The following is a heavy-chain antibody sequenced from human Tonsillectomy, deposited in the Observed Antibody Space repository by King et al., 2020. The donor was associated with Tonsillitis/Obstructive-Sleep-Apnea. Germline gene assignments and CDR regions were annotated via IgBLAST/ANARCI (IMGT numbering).Heavy chain of an antibody. Sequence: DVQLVESGAEVKKPGESLKISCKGSGYSFTNYWIAWVRRMPGKGLEFMGVIYPGDSDTRYSPSFQGQVTISVDKSISTAYLQWSSLKASDTAMYYCARFPAAYNYSMAVWGKGTTVTVSS. D-gene: IGHD2-2*01. CDR2: IYPGDSDT. V-gene: IGHV5-51*01. CDR1: GYSFTNYW. J-gene: IGHJ6*03. CDR3: ARFPAAYNYSMAV.